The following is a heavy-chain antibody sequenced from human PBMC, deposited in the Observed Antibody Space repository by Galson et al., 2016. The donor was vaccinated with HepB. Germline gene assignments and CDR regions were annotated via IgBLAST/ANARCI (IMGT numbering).Heavy chain of an antibody. D-gene: IGHD6-13*01. Sequence: SLRLSCAASGFTFSSYSMNWVRQPPGKGLEWVSYISSGSSTIYYADSVKGRFTISRDNAKNSLFLQMNSLRAEDTAVCYCARDGCAVTGTPFFDYWGQGTLVTVSS. J-gene: IGHJ4*02. CDR1: GFTFSSYS. CDR2: ISSGSSTI. CDR3: ARDGCAVTGTPFFDY. V-gene: IGHV3-48*01.